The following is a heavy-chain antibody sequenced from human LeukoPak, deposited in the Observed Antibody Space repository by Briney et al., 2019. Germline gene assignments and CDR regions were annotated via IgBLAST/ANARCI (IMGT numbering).Heavy chain of an antibody. CDR3: ARLNIPMGTFDY. CDR2: IKPDSGGT. V-gene: IGHV1-2*02. D-gene: IGHD2-2*02. Sequence: ASVKVSCKASGYTFTGYYMHWVRQAPGQGLEWMGWIKPDSGGTNYAQKFQGRVTMTRDTSISTAYMELSRLTSDDTAVYFCARLNIPMGTFDYWGQGTLVAVSS. CDR1: GYTFTGYY. J-gene: IGHJ4*02.